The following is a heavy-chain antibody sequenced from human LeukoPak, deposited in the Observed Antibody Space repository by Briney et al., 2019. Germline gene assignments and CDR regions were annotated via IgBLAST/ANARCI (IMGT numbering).Heavy chain of an antibody. Sequence: TGGSLRLSCAASGFTFSSYGMHWVRQAPGKGLEWVSGISGHGDITYYADSVKGRFTISRDNSRNTVYLQMNSLRAEDTAVYYCANDLGWIQLNLGRGQGTLVTVSS. CDR2: ISGHGDIT. CDR1: GFTFSSYG. D-gene: IGHD5-18*01. V-gene: IGHV3-23*01. CDR3: ANDLGWIQLNLG. J-gene: IGHJ4*02.